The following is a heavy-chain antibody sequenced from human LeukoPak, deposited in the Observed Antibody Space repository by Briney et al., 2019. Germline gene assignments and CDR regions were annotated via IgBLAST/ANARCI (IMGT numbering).Heavy chain of an antibody. J-gene: IGHJ4*02. V-gene: IGHV3-74*01. CDR2: INSDGSST. CDR1: GFTFSSYW. D-gene: IGHD3-3*01. CDR3: ARDTTFGVMDY. Sequence: GGSLRLSCAASGFTFSSYWMHWVRQAPGKGLVWVSRINSDGSSTSYADSVKGRFTISRDNAKNSLCLQMNSLRAEDTAVYYCARDTTFGVMDYWGQGTLVTVSS.